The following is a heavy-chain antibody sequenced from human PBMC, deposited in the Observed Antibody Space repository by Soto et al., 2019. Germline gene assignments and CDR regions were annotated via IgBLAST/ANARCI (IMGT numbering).Heavy chain of an antibody. CDR1: GGSISSGGYY. Sequence: SETLSLTCTVSGGSISSGGYYWSWIRQHTGKGREWIGYIYYSRSTYYNPSLKSRVTISVDTSKNQFSLKMSSVTAADTAVYYCARSLSDTAMVDFDYWGQGTLVTVSS. CDR2: IYYSRST. D-gene: IGHD5-18*01. V-gene: IGHV4-31*03. CDR3: ARSLSDTAMVDFDY. J-gene: IGHJ4*02.